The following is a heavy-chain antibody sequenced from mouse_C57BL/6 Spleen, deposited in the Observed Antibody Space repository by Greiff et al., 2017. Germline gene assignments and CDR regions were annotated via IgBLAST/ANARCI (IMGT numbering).Heavy chain of an antibody. V-gene: IGHV1-69*01. Sequence: QVQLQQPGAELVMPGASVKLSCKASGYTFTSYWMHWVKQRPGQGLEWIGEIDPSDSYTNYNQKFKGKSTLTVDKSSSTAYMQLSSLTSEDSAVYYCARWAQDGSSPYWYVDVWGTGTTVTVSS. CDR3: ARWAQDGSSPYWYVDV. CDR2: IDPSDSYT. CDR1: GYTFTSYW. D-gene: IGHD1-1*01. J-gene: IGHJ1*03.